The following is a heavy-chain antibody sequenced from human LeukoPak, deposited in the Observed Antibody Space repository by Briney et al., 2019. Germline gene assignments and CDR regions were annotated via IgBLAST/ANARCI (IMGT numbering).Heavy chain of an antibody. J-gene: IGHJ6*03. D-gene: IGHD2-2*01. V-gene: IGHV1-2*02. CDR3: ASGVDLVVPAAGYYYYMDV. Sequence: GASVKVSCKASGYTFTGYYMHWVRQAPGQGLEWMGWINPNSGGTNYAQKFQGRVTMTRDTSISTAYMELSRLRSDDTAVYYCASGVDLVVPAAGYYYYMDVWGKGTTVTVSS. CDR1: GYTFTGYY. CDR2: INPNSGGT.